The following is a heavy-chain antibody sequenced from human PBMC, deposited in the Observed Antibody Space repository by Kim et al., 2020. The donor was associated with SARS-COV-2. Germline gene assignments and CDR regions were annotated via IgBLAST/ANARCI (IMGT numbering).Heavy chain of an antibody. CDR3: AKGPSGSYYGYGDY. Sequence: GGSLRLSCAASGFTFSSYGMHWVRQAPGKGLEWVAVISYDGSNKYYADSVKGRFTISRDNSKNTLYLQMNSLRAEDTAVYYCAKGPSGSYYGYGDYWGQGTLVTVSS. V-gene: IGHV3-30*18. CDR1: GFTFSSYG. D-gene: IGHD1-26*01. CDR2: ISYDGSNK. J-gene: IGHJ4*02.